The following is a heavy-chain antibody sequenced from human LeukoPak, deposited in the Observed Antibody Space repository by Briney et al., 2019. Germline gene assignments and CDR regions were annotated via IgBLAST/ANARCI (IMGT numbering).Heavy chain of an antibody. V-gene: IGHV4-34*01. Sequence: PSETLSLTCAVYGGSFSGYYWSWIRQPPGKGLEWIGEINHSGSTNYNPSLKSRVTISVDTSKNQFSLKLSSVTAADTAVYYCARAPSSSFHFDYWGQGTLVTVSS. J-gene: IGHJ4*02. D-gene: IGHD6-13*01. CDR2: INHSGST. CDR3: ARAPSSSFHFDY. CDR1: GGSFSGYY.